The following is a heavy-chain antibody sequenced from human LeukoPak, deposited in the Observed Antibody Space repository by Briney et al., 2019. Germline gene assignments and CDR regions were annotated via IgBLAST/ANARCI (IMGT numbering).Heavy chain of an antibody. CDR3: ARDSSDPTSFDY. Sequence: PSETLSLTCTVSGGYISSYYRRWIRQPPAKGLEWIGYIYYSGSTNYNPSRKDRVSISLGTSKNHFSLKLSSVTAADTAVYFCARDSSDPTSFDYCGQGTLVSVSS. CDR1: GGYISSYY. V-gene: IGHV4-59*01. J-gene: IGHJ4*02. CDR2: IYYSGST.